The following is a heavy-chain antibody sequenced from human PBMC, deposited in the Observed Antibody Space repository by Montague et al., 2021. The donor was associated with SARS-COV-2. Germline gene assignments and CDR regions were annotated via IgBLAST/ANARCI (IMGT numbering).Heavy chain of an antibody. Sequence: SETLSLTCTVSGGSVSRGSSYWSWIRQPPGKGLEWFGYIYYTGSRXYNSSLKSRLTISVDTSKNQFSLKLSSVTAADTAVHYCARHARGEGYTSWFDSWGQGTLVTVSS. CDR2: IYYTGSR. D-gene: IGHD5-24*01. CDR3: ARHARGEGYTSWFDS. J-gene: IGHJ5*01. V-gene: IGHV4-61*01. CDR1: GGSVSRGSSY.